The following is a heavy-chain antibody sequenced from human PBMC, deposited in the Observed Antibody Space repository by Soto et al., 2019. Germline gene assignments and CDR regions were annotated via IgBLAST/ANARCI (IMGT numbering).Heavy chain of an antibody. CDR1: GFTFSTYA. V-gene: IGHV3-23*01. J-gene: IGHJ5*02. CDR3: AKSTGSSWFSNYFDP. CDR2: ISGSGGAT. D-gene: IGHD6-13*01. Sequence: AGSLRLSCAASGFTFSTYAINWVRQAPGKGLEWVSAISGSGGATYYADSVKGRFTISRDISKNTLFLQMNSLRAEDTAVYYCAKSTGSSWFSNYFDPWGQGTLVTV.